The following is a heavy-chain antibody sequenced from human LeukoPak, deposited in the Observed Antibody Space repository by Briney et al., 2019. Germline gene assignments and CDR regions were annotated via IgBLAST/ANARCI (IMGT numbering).Heavy chain of an antibody. Sequence: SGGSLRLSCAASGFTFSSYAMSWVRQAPGKGLEWVSAISGSGGSTYYADSVKGRFTISRDNSKNTLYLQMNSLRAEDTAVYYCANHDYGDPIYYYYGMDVWGQGTTVTVSS. D-gene: IGHD4-17*01. J-gene: IGHJ6*02. V-gene: IGHV3-23*01. CDR1: GFTFSSYA. CDR3: ANHDYGDPIYYYYGMDV. CDR2: ISGSGGST.